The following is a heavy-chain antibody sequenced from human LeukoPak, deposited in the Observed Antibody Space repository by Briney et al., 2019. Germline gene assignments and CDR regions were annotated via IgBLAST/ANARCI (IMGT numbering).Heavy chain of an antibody. CDR3: ARHGGDASASSKFDY. CDR1: GDSITNTNYY. D-gene: IGHD3-16*01. V-gene: IGHV4-39*01. CDR2: VYYSGSA. Sequence: SETLSLTCTVSGDSITNTNYYWGWIRRPPGKGLEWIVSVYYSGSALHNPSIQSRVTLSADTSKNQFSLKLISVTAADTAVYHCARHGGDASASSKFDYWGQGTPLIVSS. J-gene: IGHJ4*02.